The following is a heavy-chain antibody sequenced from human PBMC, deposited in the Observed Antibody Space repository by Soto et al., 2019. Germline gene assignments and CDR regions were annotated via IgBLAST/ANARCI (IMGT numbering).Heavy chain of an antibody. D-gene: IGHD4-17*01. J-gene: IGHJ4*02. CDR1: GGSFKSGSYS. CDR3: ARVGWTTVGYYFDY. V-gene: IGHV4-61*01. CDR2: VYHTGRT. Sequence: PSETLSLTCTVSGGSFKSGSYSWSWIRQPPGKGLEWIGYVYHTGRTSYNTTLKSRVTISIDPSKNQFSLQVTSVTTADTAVYYCARVGWTTVGYYFDYWSQGTLVTVSS.